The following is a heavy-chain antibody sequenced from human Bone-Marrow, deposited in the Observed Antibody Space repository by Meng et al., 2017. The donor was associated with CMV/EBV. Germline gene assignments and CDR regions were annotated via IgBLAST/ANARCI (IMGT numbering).Heavy chain of an antibody. CDR2: ISAYNGNT. D-gene: IGHD3-16*01. CDR1: GYSFTRFG. V-gene: IGHV1-18*01. J-gene: IGHJ6*02. Sequence: ASVKVSCKASGYSFTRFGISWVRQAPGQGLEWMGWISAYNGNTKYAQKLQGRVSMTTDTSTTTAHMEVRSLRSDDTAVYYCASGGGPGGAANYYYYYGMDVWGQGTTVTVSS. CDR3: ASGGGPGGAANYYYYYGMDV.